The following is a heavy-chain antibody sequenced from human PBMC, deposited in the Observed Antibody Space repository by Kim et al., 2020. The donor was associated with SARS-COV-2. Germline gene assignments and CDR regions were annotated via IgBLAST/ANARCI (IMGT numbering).Heavy chain of an antibody. CDR2: AGSER. Sequence: AGSERKFANSVRGRFSIARDNARNSLSLQMNSLRAEDSAVYFCARGRAVDYWGQGALVTVSS. V-gene: IGHV3-7*04. CDR3: ARGRAVDY. J-gene: IGHJ4*02.